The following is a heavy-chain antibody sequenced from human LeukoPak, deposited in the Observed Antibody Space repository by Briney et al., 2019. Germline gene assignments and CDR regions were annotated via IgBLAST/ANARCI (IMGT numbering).Heavy chain of an antibody. CDR3: AKGYSGSYGSSADY. J-gene: IGHJ4*02. V-gene: IGHV3-9*01. Sequence: GRSLRLSCAASGFTFDDYAMHWVRQAPGKGLEWVSGISWNSGSIGYADSVKGRFTISRDNAKNSLYLQMNSLRAEDTALYYCAKGYSGSYGSSADYWGQGTLVTVSS. D-gene: IGHD1-26*01. CDR2: ISWNSGSI. CDR1: GFTFDDYA.